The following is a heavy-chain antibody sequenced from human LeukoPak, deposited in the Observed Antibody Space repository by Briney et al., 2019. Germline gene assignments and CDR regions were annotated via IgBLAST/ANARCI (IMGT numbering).Heavy chain of an antibody. Sequence: SQTLSLTCTVSGGSITSGSYYWSWIRQPAGKGLEWIGRIYTSGSTDYNPSLKSRVTISVDTSKNPFSLKLISVTAADTAVYYCASGYNWNYIVGHWGQGTLVTVSS. CDR2: IYTSGST. CDR1: GGSITSGSYY. V-gene: IGHV4-61*02. J-gene: IGHJ4*02. CDR3: ASGYNWNYIVGH. D-gene: IGHD1-7*01.